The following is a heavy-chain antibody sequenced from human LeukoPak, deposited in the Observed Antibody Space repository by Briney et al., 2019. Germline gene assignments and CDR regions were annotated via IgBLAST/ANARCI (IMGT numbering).Heavy chain of an antibody. Sequence: GGSLRLSCVASGFTFSSYAMSWVRQAPGKGLEWVSAISGSGVTTHYAGSVKGRFSISRDNSKNILYLQMNSLRAEDTALYYCAKKVVVGATSPYSDFQDWGQGSLVTVSS. CDR3: AKKVVVGATSPYSDFQD. CDR1: GFTFSSYA. V-gene: IGHV3-23*01. J-gene: IGHJ1*01. CDR2: ISGSGVTT. D-gene: IGHD1-26*01.